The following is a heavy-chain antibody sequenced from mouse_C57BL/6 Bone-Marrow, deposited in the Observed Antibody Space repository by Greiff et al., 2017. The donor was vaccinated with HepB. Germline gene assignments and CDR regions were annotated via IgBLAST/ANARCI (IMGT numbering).Heavy chain of an antibody. Sequence: VQLQQSGAELVKPGASVKLSCKASGYTFTSYWMHWVKQRPGQGLEWIGMIHPNSGSTNYNEKFKSKATLTVDKSSSTAYMQLSSLTSEDSAVYYCARDYYGSSLDYWGQGTSVTVSS. V-gene: IGHV1-64*01. CDR3: ARDYYGSSLDY. D-gene: IGHD1-1*01. J-gene: IGHJ4*01. CDR1: GYTFTSYW. CDR2: IHPNSGST.